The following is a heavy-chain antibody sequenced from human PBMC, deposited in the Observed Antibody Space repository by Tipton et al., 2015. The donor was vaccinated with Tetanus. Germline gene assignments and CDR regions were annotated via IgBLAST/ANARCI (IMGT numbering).Heavy chain of an antibody. CDR1: GLFFKNAW. Sequence: SLRLSCATSGLFFKNAWMNWVRLAPGKGLEWVGRIKYKADGGTTDYSARVKDRCSISRDDTKDTLFLQKNSPKTEDTAVYYCATSGIVGSGYQVDYWGRGTLVVVSS. CDR3: ATSGIVGSGYQVDY. CDR2: IKYKADGGTT. D-gene: IGHD1-26*01. V-gene: IGHV3-15*07. J-gene: IGHJ4*02.